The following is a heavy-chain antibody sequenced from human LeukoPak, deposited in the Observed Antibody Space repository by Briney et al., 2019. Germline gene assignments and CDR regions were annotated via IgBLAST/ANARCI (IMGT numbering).Heavy chain of an antibody. CDR3: ARDYSSGWYALDY. CDR2: INPSGGST. Sequence: ASVKVSCKASGYTFTSYYMHWVRQAPGQGLEWMGIINPSGGSTSYAQKFQGRVTMTRDTSTSTVYMELSSLRSEDAAVYYRARDYSSGWYALDYWGQGTLVTVSS. D-gene: IGHD6-19*01. J-gene: IGHJ4*02. CDR1: GYTFTSYY. V-gene: IGHV1-46*01.